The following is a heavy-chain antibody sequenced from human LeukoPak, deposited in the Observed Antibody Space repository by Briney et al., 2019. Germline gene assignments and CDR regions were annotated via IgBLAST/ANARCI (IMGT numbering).Heavy chain of an antibody. CDR1: GGTFSSYA. Sequence: SMKVSCKASGGTFSSYAISWVRQAPGQGLEWMGRIIPIFGTANYAQKFQGRVTITTDESTSTAYMELSSLRSEDTAVYYCASQLLWFGELLNWFDPWGQGTLVTVSS. D-gene: IGHD3-10*01. V-gene: IGHV1-69*05. J-gene: IGHJ5*02. CDR3: ASQLLWFGELLNWFDP. CDR2: IIPIFGTA.